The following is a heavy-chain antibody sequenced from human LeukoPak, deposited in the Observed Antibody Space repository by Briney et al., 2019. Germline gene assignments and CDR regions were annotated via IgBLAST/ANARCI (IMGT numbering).Heavy chain of an antibody. V-gene: IGHV1-18*01. CDR3: ARAYDSSGYYYSRHDAFDI. J-gene: IGHJ3*02. D-gene: IGHD3-22*01. CDR2: ISAYNGNT. Sequence: GASVKVSCKASGYTFTSYGISWVRQAPGQGLEWMGWISAYNGNTNYAQKLQGRVTMTTDTSTSTAYMELRSLRSDDTAVYYCARAYDSSGYYYSRHDAFDIWGQGTMVTVSS. CDR1: GYTFTSYG.